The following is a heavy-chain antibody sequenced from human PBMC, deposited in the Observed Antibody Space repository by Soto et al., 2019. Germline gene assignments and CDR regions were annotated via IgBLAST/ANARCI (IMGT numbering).Heavy chain of an antibody. J-gene: IGHJ6*02. V-gene: IGHV4-34*01. CDR2: INHSGST. D-gene: IGHD4-17*01. Sequence: SESRSLTCAVYGGSLSGYYWRWIRQPPGKGLEWIGEINHSGSTNYNTSLKRRVTISVDTSKNQFSLKLSSVTAANTAVYYCARAGGGLLPFLYGDSGGRYYYYGMDVWGQGTTVTVSS. CDR3: ARAGGGLLPFLYGDSGGRYYYYGMDV. CDR1: GGSLSGYY.